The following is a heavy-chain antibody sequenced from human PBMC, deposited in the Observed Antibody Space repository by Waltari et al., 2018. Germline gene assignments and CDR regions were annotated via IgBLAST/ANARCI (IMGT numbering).Heavy chain of an antibody. CDR1: GGSISSSSYY. J-gene: IGHJ4*02. D-gene: IGHD2-2*01. CDR2: IYYSGST. Sequence: QLQLQESGPGLVKPSETLSLTCTVSGGSISSSSYYWGWLRQPPGKGLEWIGSIYYSGSTYYNPSLKSRVTISVDTSKNQFSLKLSSVTAADTAVYYCASSSTSYKPLDYWGQGTLVTVSP. CDR3: ASSSTSYKPLDY. V-gene: IGHV4-39*07.